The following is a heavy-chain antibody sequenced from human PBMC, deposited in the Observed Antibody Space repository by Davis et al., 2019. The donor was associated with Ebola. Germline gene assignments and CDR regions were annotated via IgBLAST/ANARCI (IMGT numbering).Heavy chain of an antibody. CDR1: GYTFTGFY. J-gene: IGHJ4*02. CDR2: INPGGTST. Sequence: AASVKVSCKASGYTFTGFYMHWVRQAPGQGLEWMGIINPGGTSTSNAQKFEGRVTMTRDTSTSTVYMEVSSLRSEDTAVYYCARGARDIGVVVAATPFDYWGQGTLVTVSS. D-gene: IGHD2-15*01. V-gene: IGHV1-46*01. CDR3: ARGARDIGVVVAATPFDY.